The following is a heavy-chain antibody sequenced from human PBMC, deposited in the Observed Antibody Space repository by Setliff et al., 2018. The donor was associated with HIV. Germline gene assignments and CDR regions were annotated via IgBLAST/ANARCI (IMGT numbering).Heavy chain of an antibody. CDR2: IYGDGSDP. CDR3: ARERVLETYYNFWSGSDHWFDP. V-gene: IGHV5-51*01. J-gene: IGHJ5*02. CDR1: GYKFTDYW. Sequence: GESLKISCKGFGYKFTDYWVGWVRQMPGEGLEWMGVIYGDGSDPRYSPSFQGQVTISADKSINTAYLQWSSLRAEDTAVYYCARERVLETYYNFWSGSDHWFDPWGQGTLVTVSS. D-gene: IGHD3-3*01.